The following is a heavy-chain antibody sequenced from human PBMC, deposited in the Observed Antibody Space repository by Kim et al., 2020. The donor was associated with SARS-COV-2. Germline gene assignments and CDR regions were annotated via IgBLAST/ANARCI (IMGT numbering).Heavy chain of an antibody. CDR3: ARTFYGSGSYYDPTDYYYYYMDV. D-gene: IGHD3-10*01. CDR2: IIPILGIA. V-gene: IGHV1-69*04. Sequence: SVKVSCKASGGTFSSYAISWVRQAPGQGLEWMGRIIPILGIANYAQKFQGRVTITADKSTSTAYMELSSLRSEDTAVYYCARTFYGSGSYYDPTDYYYYYMDVWGKGTTVTVSS. CDR1: GGTFSSYA. J-gene: IGHJ6*03.